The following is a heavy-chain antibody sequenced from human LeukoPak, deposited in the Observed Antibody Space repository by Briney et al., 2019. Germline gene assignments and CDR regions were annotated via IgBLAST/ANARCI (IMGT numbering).Heavy chain of an antibody. J-gene: IGHJ4*02. D-gene: IGHD3-10*01. CDR2: IYYSGST. CDR1: DDSIRSNNYY. V-gene: IGHV4-39*06. CDR3: ASDPPPGGY. Sequence: SETLSLTCTVSDDSIRSNNYYWGWIRQPPGKGLEWIGSIYYSGSTNYNPSLKSRVTISVDTSKNQLPLKLSSVTAADTAVYYCASDPPPGGYWGQGTLVTVSS.